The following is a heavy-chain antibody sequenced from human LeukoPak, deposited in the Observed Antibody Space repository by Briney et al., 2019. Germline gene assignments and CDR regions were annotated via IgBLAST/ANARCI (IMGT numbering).Heavy chain of an antibody. CDR1: GFTFSSYW. D-gene: IGHD4-17*01. J-gene: IGHJ5*02. CDR3: ARGVVSAYGVSWFDP. Sequence: GGSLRLSCAASGFTFSSYWMSWVRQAPGKGLEWVANIKQDGSEKYYVDSVKGRFTISRDNAKNSLYLQMNSLRAEDTAVYYCARGVVSAYGVSWFDPWGQGTLVTVSS. CDR2: IKQDGSEK. V-gene: IGHV3-7*01.